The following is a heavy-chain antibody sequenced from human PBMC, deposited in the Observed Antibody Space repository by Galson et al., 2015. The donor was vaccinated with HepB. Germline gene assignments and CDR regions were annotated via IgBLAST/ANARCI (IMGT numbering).Heavy chain of an antibody. Sequence: SLRLSCAASGFTLTTYAMTWVRQAPGKGLGWVSSINANGGSTYYAYSLRGRFTISRDNSKNTLYLQVNSLRAEDTAIYYCATWEFDAFNIWGQGTMVTVSS. CDR1: GFTLTTYA. CDR3: ATWEFDAFNI. CDR2: INANGGST. J-gene: IGHJ3*02. V-gene: IGHV3-23*01. D-gene: IGHD1-26*01.